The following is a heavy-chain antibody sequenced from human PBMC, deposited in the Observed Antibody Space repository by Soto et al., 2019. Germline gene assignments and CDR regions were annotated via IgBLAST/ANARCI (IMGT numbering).Heavy chain of an antibody. Sequence: PSETLSLTCAVYGGSFSGYSWSWIRQPPGKGLEWIGEILHGGSTNYSPPLKSRVTISVDTSKNQFSLELRSVTAADTAVYYCARPHYDTNTFYSYFDYWGQGTLVTVSS. CDR3: ARPHYDTNTFYSYFDY. V-gene: IGHV4-34*12. CDR1: GGSFSGYS. CDR2: ILHGGST. D-gene: IGHD3-22*01. J-gene: IGHJ4*02.